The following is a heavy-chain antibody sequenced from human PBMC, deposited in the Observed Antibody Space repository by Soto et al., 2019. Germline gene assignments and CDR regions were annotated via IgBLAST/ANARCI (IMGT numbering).Heavy chain of an antibody. V-gene: IGHV4-4*07. J-gene: IGHJ4*02. CDR2: IYTSGST. Sequence: SETLSLTCTVSGGSISSYYWSWIRQPAGKGLEWIGRIYTSGSTNYNPSLKSRVTMSVDTSKNQFSLKLSSVTAADTAVYYCAREGRGYIAAAGYKFDYWGQGTQVTVSS. D-gene: IGHD6-13*01. CDR3: AREGRGYIAAAGYKFDY. CDR1: GGSISSYY.